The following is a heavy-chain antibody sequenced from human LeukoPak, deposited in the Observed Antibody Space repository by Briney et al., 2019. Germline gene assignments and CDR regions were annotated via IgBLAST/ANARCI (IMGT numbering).Heavy chain of an antibody. CDR2: IYPGDSDT. CDR3: ARHFKTGYRYNWFDP. V-gene: IGHV5-51*01. CDR1: GYSFTSYW. J-gene: IGHJ5*02. D-gene: IGHD5-18*01. Sequence: GESLKISCKGSGYSFTSYWIGWVRQMPGKGLEWMGIIYPGDSDTRYSPSFQGQVTISADKSISTAYLQWSSLKASDTAMYYCARHFKTGYRYNWFDPWGQGTLVTVSS.